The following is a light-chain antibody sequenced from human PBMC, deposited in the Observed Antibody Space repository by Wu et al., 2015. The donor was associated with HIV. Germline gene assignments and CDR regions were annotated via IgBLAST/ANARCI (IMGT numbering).Light chain of an antibody. CDR1: QSISSW. J-gene: IGKJ1*01. CDR3: QQYKSYST. Sequence: DIQMTQSPSTLSASVGDRVTITCRASQSISSWLAWYQQKPGKAPKVLIYKASNLESGVPSRFSGSGSGTEFTLTISSLQPDDFATYYCQQYKSYSTFGQGTKVEIK. CDR2: KAS. V-gene: IGKV1-5*03.